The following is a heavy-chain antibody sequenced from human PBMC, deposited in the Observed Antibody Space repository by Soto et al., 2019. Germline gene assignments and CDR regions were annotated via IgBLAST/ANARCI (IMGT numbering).Heavy chain of an antibody. Sequence: QLQLQESGSGLVKPSQTLSLTCAVSGGSISSGGYSWSWIRQPPGKGLEWNGYIYHSGGAYFNPSRTSRVTISVDRSKHQFSLKLSSVTAADTAVYYCAAGGGLPRYYWGQGTLVTVSS. CDR3: AAGGGLPRYY. D-gene: IGHD5-12*01. J-gene: IGHJ4*02. CDR2: IYHSGGA. CDR1: GGSISSGGYS. V-gene: IGHV4-30-2*01.